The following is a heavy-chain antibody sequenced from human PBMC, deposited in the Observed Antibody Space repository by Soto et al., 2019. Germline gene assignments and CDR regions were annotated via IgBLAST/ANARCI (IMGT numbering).Heavy chain of an antibody. CDR1: GFTFSSYA. V-gene: IGHV3-30-3*01. CDR2: ILYDGSNK. Sequence: QVQLVESGGGVVQPGRSLRLSCAASGFTFSSYAMHWVRQAPGKGLEWVAVILYDGSNKYYADYVKGRFTISRDNSKNTLYLQLNSLRAEDTAVYYCASLGGAIAAAGHYFDYWGQGTLVTVSS. D-gene: IGHD6-13*01. CDR3: ASLGGAIAAAGHYFDY. J-gene: IGHJ4*02.